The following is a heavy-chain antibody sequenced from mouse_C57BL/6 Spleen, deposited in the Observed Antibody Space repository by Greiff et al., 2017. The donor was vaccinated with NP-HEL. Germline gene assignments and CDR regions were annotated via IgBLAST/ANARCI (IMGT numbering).Heavy chain of an antibody. CDR2: INPNYGTT. J-gene: IGHJ2*01. Sequence: EVKLQESGPELVKPGASVKISCKASGYSFTDYNMNWVKQSNGKSLEWIGVINPNYGTTSYNQKFKGKATLTVDQSSSTAYMQLNSLTSEDSAVYYCARYYGSSYPYYFDYWGQGTTLTVSS. V-gene: IGHV1-39*01. CDR3: ARYYGSSYPYYFDY. D-gene: IGHD1-1*01. CDR1: GYSFTDYN.